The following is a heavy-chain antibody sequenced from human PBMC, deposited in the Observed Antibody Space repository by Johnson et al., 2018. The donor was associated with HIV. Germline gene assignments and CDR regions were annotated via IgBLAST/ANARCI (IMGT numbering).Heavy chain of an antibody. CDR2: IRYDGSNK. J-gene: IGHJ3*02. CDR3: AKVYNWNSLKGAFDI. V-gene: IGHV3-30*02. CDR1: GFTFSSYG. Sequence: VQLVESGGGVVQPGGSLRLSCAASGFTFSSYGMHWVRQAPGKGLEWVAFIRYDGSNKYYADSVKGRFTISRDNSKNTLYLQMNSLSAEDTAVYYCAKVYNWNSLKGAFDIWGQGTMVTVSS. D-gene: IGHD1-7*01.